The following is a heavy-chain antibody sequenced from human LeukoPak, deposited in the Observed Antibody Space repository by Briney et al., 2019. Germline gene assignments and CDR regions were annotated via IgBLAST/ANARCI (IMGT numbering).Heavy chain of an antibody. CDR2: ITNDGNYE. V-gene: IGHV3-33*05. D-gene: IGHD7-27*01. CDR1: GFTFSAYG. J-gene: IGHJ4*02. CDR3: ARDSITGDNSLDF. Sequence: GRALRLSCAASGFTFSAYGRHWVRQAPGKGLAWVAVITNDGNYEKYADAVRGRFTISRDNSKNTLYLQMNSLSAEDTAVYYCARDSITGDNSLDFWGRGTLVTVSS.